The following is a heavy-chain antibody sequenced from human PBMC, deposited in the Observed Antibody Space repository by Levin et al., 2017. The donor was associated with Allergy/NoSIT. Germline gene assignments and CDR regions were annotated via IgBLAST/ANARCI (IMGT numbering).Heavy chain of an antibody. CDR1: GGSISSGGYS. Sequence: SETLSLTCAVSGGSISSGGYSWSWIRQPPGKGLEWIGNIYLSGSTNDNPSLKSRVTMSVDRSKDQFSLKLSYVTAADTAVYYCARVAGYSYGYYFDYWGPGTLVTVSS. D-gene: IGHD5-18*01. J-gene: IGHJ4*02. CDR2: IYLSGST. V-gene: IGHV4-30-2*01. CDR3: ARVAGYSYGYYFDY.